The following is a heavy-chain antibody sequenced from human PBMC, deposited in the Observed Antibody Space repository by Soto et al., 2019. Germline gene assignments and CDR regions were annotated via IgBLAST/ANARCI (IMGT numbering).Heavy chain of an antibody. D-gene: IGHD1-26*01. CDR3: AREGGIVGATAADY. V-gene: IGHV4-31*03. J-gene: IGHJ4*02. Sequence: QVQLQESGPGLVKPSQTLSLTCTVSGGSISSGGYYWSWIRQHSGKGLEWIGYIYYSGSTYYNPSLKSRVTISVNTSKNQFSLKLSSVTAADTAVYYCAREGGIVGATAADYWGQGTLITVSS. CDR1: GGSISSGGYY. CDR2: IYYSGST.